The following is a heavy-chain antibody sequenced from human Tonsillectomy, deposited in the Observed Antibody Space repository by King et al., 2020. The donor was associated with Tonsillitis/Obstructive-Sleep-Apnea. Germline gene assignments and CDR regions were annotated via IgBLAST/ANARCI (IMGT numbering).Heavy chain of an antibody. CDR2: ISVYKDNT. D-gene: IGHD2-2*02. J-gene: IGHJ6*03. V-gene: IGHV1-18*01. CDR3: ARGPRYCSSNSCYKDYYYYMDV. CDR1: GYTFSSYG. Sequence: VQLVESGAEVKKPGASVKVSCKASGYTFSSYGIIWVRQAPGQGLEWMGWISVYKDNTNYAQKFQGRVTMTTDTSTSTAYMELRSLRSDDTALYYCARGPRYCSSNSCYKDYYYYMDVWGKGTTVTVSS.